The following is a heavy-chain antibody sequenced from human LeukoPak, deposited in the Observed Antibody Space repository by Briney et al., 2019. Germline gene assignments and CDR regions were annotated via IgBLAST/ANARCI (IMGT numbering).Heavy chain of an antibody. J-gene: IGHJ4*02. CDR1: GITVSSNY. V-gene: IGHV3-66*02. CDR3: AREGRGSNRRWYYDY. Sequence: GGSLRLSCAASGITVSSNYMSWVRQAPGKGLEWVSVIYSGGSTYYADSVKGRFTISRDNSKNTLYLQMNSLRAEDTAVYYCAREGRGSNRRWYYDYWGQGTLVTVSS. CDR2: IYSGGST. D-gene: IGHD4-11*01.